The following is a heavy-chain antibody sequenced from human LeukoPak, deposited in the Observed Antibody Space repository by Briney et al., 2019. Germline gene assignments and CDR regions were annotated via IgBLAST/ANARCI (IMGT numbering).Heavy chain of an antibody. V-gene: IGHV3-30*03. CDR1: GFTFSSYG. CDR2: ISYDGGNK. Sequence: PGGSLRLSCAASGFTFSSYGMHWVRQAPGKGLEWVAVISYDGGNKYYADSVKGRFTISRDNSKNTLYLQMNSLRAEDTAVYYCAAGPHSGYDSKPFDYWGQGTLVTVSS. CDR3: AAGPHSGYDSKPFDY. J-gene: IGHJ4*02. D-gene: IGHD5-12*01.